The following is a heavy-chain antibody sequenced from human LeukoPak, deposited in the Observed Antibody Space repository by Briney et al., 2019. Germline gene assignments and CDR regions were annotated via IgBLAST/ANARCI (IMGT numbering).Heavy chain of an antibody. J-gene: IGHJ6*02. D-gene: IGHD1-7*01. CDR1: GFTFSSYA. V-gene: IGHV3-23*01. CDR3: AKHNWNYEDSYYYYGMDV. Sequence: GGSLRLSCAASGFTFSSYAMSWVRQAPGKGLEWISAISGSGAYPSYADSVKGRFTISRDNSKNTLCLQMNSLRAEDTAVYYCAKHNWNYEDSYYYYGMDVWGQGTTVTVSS. CDR2: ISGSGAYP.